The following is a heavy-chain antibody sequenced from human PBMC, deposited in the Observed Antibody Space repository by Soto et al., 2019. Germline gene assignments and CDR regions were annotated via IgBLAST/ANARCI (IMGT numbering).Heavy chain of an antibody. V-gene: IGHV1-24*01. D-gene: IGHD2-2*01. CDR2: FDPEDGET. CDR1: GYTLTELS. J-gene: IGHJ4*02. Sequence: GASVKVSCKVSGYTLTELSMHWVRQAPGKGLEWMGGFDPEDGETIYAQKFQGRVTMTEDTSTDTAYMELSSLRSEDTAVYYCATSGFRVTRYYFYYWGQGTLVTVSS. CDR3: ATSGFRVTRYYFYY.